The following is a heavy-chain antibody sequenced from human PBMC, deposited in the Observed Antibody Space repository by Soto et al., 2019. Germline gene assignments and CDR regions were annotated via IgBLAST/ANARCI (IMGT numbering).Heavy chain of an antibody. Sequence: XSVKVYFKASGGTFRSYAISWVRQAPGQGLEWMGGIIPIFGTANYAQKFQGRVTITADESTSTAYMELSSLRSEDTAVYYCARAGYYDSSGYHYFDYWGQGTLVTVSS. CDR3: ARAGYYDSSGYHYFDY. CDR1: GGTFRSYA. D-gene: IGHD3-22*01. CDR2: IIPIFGTA. J-gene: IGHJ4*02. V-gene: IGHV1-69*13.